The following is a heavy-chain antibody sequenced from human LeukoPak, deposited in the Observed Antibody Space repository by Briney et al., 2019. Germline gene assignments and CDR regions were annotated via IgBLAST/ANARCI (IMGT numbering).Heavy chain of an antibody. CDR2: INPIFGTA. Sequence: GASVKVSCKASGGTVSRYAISWVRQAPGQGLEWMGGINPIFGTANYAQKFQGRVTITTDESTSTAYMKLSSLRSEDTAVYYCARGGSGSFQLAYYWGQGTQVTVSS. J-gene: IGHJ4*02. D-gene: IGHD1-26*01. CDR3: ARGGSGSFQLAYY. CDR1: GGTVSRYA. V-gene: IGHV1-69*05.